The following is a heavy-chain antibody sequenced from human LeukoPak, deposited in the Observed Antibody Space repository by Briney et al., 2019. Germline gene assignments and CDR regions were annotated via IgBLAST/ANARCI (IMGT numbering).Heavy chain of an antibody. V-gene: IGHV1-46*01. CDR1: GYTFTSYY. CDR2: INPSGGST. Sequence: GASVNVSCKASGYTFTSYYMHWVRQAPGQGLEWMGIINPSGGSTSYAQKFQGRVTMTRDTSTSTVYMELSSRRSEDTAVYYCARDLLWCSGGSCQDDYWGQGTLVTVSS. J-gene: IGHJ4*02. CDR3: ARDLLWCSGGSCQDDY. D-gene: IGHD2-15*01.